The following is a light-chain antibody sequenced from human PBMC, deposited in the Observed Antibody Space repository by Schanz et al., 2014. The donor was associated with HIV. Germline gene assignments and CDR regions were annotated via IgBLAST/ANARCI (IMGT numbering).Light chain of an antibody. CDR3: CSYTTTSTYV. Sequence: QSALTQPASVSGSPGQSISISCTGTSSDIGPYNCVSWYQQRPGKAPKLVISGVDYRPSGVSNRFSGSKSGNTASLTISGLQAEDEADYYCCSYTTTSTYVFGAGTKLTVL. J-gene: IGLJ1*01. V-gene: IGLV2-14*03. CDR2: GVD. CDR1: SSDIGPYNC.